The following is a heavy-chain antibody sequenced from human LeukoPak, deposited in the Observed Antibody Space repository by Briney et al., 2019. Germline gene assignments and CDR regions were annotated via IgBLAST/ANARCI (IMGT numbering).Heavy chain of an antibody. CDR1: GFTFTSYG. V-gene: IGHV3-33*01. J-gene: IGHJ6*02. D-gene: IGHD6-19*01. CDR2: IWYDGSSE. CDR3: ARYSSTSNYYYGMDV. Sequence: PGRSLRLSCAAPGFTFTSYGMHWVRQAPGKGLEWVAVIWYDGSSEYYADSVKGRFTISRDNSINTLYLQMNSLGVGDTAVYYCARYSSTSNYYYGMDVWGQGTTVTVSS.